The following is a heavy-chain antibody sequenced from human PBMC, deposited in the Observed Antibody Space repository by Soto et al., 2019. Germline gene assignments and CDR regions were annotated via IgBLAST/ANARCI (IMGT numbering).Heavy chain of an antibody. Sequence: PSETLSLTCTVSGGSISSYYWSWIRQPPGKGLEWIGYIYYSGSTNYNPSLKSRVTISVDTSKNQFSLKLSSVTAADTAVYYCGRDSISGFAPWGQGTLVTVSS. CDR2: IYYSGST. J-gene: IGHJ5*02. V-gene: IGHV4-59*01. CDR3: GRDSISGFAP. CDR1: GGSISSYY. D-gene: IGHD3-9*01.